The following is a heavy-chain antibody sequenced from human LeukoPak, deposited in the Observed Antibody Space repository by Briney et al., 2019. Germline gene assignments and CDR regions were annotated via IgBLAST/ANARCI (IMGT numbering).Heavy chain of an antibody. CDR3: ARGIVVVPAAPGEVYYYYGMDV. CDR2: ISYDGSNK. D-gene: IGHD2-2*01. J-gene: IGHJ6*02. Sequence: GGSLRLSCAASGFTFSSYAMHWVRQAPGKGLEWVAVISYDGSNKYYADSVKGRFTISRDNSKNTLYLQMNSLRAEDTAVYYCARGIVVVPAAPGEVYYYYGMDVWGQGTTVTVSS. V-gene: IGHV3-30*04. CDR1: GFTFSSYA.